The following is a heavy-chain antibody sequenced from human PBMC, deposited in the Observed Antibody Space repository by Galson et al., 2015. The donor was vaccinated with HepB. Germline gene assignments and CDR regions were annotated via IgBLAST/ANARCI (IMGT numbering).Heavy chain of an antibody. CDR2: IKEDGSLR. CDR1: GLTFSHYW. V-gene: IGHV3-7*01. D-gene: IGHD1-26*01. J-gene: IGHJ3*02. Sequence: SLRLSCAASGLTFSHYWMAWVRQAPGQGLEWVANIKEDGSLRYYVDSVKGRFTISRDNAKNSLYLQMNSLRAEDTAVYYCVRDSSIVVDGNWVDAYEIWGQGTTVTVSS. CDR3: VRDSSIVVDGNWVDAYEI.